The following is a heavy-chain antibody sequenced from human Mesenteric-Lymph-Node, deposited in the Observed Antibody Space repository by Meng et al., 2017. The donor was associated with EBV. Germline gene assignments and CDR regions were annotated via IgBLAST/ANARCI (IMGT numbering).Heavy chain of an antibody. CDR1: GGSIRSYY. D-gene: IGHD2/OR15-2a*01. V-gene: IGHV4-59*01. Sequence: QVQLQESGPGLVKSSGTLPLTFTVSGGSIRSYYWSWLRQPPGKGLEWIGYIYYGGNANYNPSLKSRVTISLDTSKNQFSLNLSSVTAADTAVYYCAAKRTTVDFWGQGTLVTVSS. CDR2: IYYGGNA. CDR3: AAKRTTVDF. J-gene: IGHJ4*02.